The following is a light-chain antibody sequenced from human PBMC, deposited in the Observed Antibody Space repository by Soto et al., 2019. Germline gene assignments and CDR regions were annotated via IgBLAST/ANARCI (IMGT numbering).Light chain of an antibody. Sequence: QPVLTQPPSASGTPGQRVTISCSGSSSNIGTNTVIWYQQLPGAAPKLLIYSDNQRPSGVPDRFSGSKSGTSASLAISGLHSEDEADYYCAAWDVSLVVFGGGTKLTVL. CDR2: SDN. CDR1: SSNIGTNT. CDR3: AAWDVSLVV. V-gene: IGLV1-44*01. J-gene: IGLJ2*01.